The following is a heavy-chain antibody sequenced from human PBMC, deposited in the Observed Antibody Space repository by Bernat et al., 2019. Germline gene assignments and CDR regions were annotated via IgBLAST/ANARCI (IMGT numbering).Heavy chain of an antibody. V-gene: IGHV3-74*01. CDR2: INSDGSST. J-gene: IGHJ4*02. CDR1: GFTFSTYW. CDR3: ARAAVIRGVIIDY. Sequence: EVQLVESGGGLVQPGGSLRLSCAASGFTFSTYWMHWVRQAPGKGLVWVSRINSDGSSTSYADSVKGRLTISKDNAKNTLYLQMNSLRAEDTAVYYCARAAVIRGVIIDYWGQGTLVTVSS. D-gene: IGHD3-10*01.